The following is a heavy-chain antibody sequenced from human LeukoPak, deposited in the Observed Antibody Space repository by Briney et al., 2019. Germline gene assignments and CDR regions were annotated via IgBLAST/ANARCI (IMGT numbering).Heavy chain of an antibody. CDR2: ISGSGGDK. CDR1: GFTFRSYA. CDR3: PNSKYGNLASSFDP. D-gene: IGHD3-3*02. J-gene: IGHJ5*02. V-gene: IGHV3-23*01. Sequence: QSGGSLRLSCAASGFTFRSYAMSWVRQAPGKGVEWVTTISGSGGDKLYADSVKGGVTIYRENKKKTVYMQIYSLREADRAVYYCPNSKYGNLASSFDPWGQGTLVTVSS.